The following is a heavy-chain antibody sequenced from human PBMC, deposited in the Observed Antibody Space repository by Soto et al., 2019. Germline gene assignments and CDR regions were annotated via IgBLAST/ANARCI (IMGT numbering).Heavy chain of an antibody. CDR3: ARGGYCSGGSCFSNWFDP. CDR1: GGTFSSYA. J-gene: IGHJ5*02. Sequence: QVQLVQSGAEVKKPGSSVKVSCKASGGTFSSYAISWVRQAPGQGLEWMGRIIPIFGTANYAQKFQGRVTITADESTSTAYMELSSLRSEDTAVYYCARGGYCSGGSCFSNWFDPWGQGTLVTVSS. CDR2: IIPIFGTA. D-gene: IGHD2-15*01. V-gene: IGHV1-69*18.